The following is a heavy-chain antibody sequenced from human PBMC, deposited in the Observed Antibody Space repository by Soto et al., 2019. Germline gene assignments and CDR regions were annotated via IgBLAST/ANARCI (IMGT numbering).Heavy chain of an antibody. V-gene: IGHV4-31*03. CDR2: IYYSGST. D-gene: IGHD3-10*01. CDR3: ARLTSGPVYFDY. CDR1: GGSISSGGYY. Sequence: QVQLQESGPGLVKPSQTLSLTCTVYGGSISSGGYYWSWIRQHPGTGLEWIGYIYYSGSTYYNPSLKSRVTVTVATAKHQFSLKLSSVTAAATAVYYCARLTSGPVYFDYWGQGTLVTVSS. J-gene: IGHJ4*02.